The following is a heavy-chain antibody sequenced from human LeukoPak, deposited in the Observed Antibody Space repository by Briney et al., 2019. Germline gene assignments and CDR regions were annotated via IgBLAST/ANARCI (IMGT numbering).Heavy chain of an antibody. CDR1: GYTFIDDY. CDR2: INPNSGGT. Sequence: ASVKVSCKASGYTFIDDYIYWARQAPGQGLEWMGWINPNSGGTKYAQKFQGRVTMTRDTSISTAYMDLSKLRSDDTAVYYCARDRSSGWYSWFDPWGQGTLVTVSS. CDR3: ARDRSSGWYSWFDP. D-gene: IGHD6-19*01. J-gene: IGHJ5*02. V-gene: IGHV1-2*02.